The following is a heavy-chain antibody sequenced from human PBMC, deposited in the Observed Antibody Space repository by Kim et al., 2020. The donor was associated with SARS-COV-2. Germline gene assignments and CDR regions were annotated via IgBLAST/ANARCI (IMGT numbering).Heavy chain of an antibody. D-gene: IGHD3-10*01. J-gene: IGHJ3*02. CDR3: ARDESFYGSGSYGAFDI. Sequence: LKSRVTISVDTSKNQFSLKLSSVTAADTAVYYCARDESFYGSGSYGAFDIWGQGTMVTVSS. V-gene: IGHV4-39*07.